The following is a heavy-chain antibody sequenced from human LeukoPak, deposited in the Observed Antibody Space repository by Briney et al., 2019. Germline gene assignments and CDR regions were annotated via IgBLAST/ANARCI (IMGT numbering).Heavy chain of an antibody. J-gene: IGHJ4*02. CDR3: ARLRGLNYEGDY. CDR1: GYTFTGYY. CDR2: INPNSGGT. D-gene: IGHD4-11*01. V-gene: IGHV1-2*06. Sequence: ASVKVSCKASGYTFTGYYMHWVRQAPGQGLEWMGRINPNSGGTNYAQKFQGRATMTRDTSISTAYMELSRLRSDDTAVYYCARLRGLNYEGDYWGRGTLVTVSS.